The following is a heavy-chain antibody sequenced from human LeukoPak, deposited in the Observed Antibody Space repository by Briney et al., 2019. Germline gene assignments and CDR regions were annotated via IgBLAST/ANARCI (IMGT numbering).Heavy chain of an antibody. J-gene: IGHJ4*02. CDR3: AREDYYDSSGYLFDY. CDR1: GLTFSSYA. D-gene: IGHD3-22*01. V-gene: IGHV3-23*01. CDR2: ISGSGGST. Sequence: PGGSLRLSCAASGLTFSSYAMSWVRQAPGKGLEWVSAISGSGGSTYYADSVKGRFTISRDNSKNTLYLQMNSLRAEDTAVYYCAREDYYDSSGYLFDYWGQGTLVTVSS.